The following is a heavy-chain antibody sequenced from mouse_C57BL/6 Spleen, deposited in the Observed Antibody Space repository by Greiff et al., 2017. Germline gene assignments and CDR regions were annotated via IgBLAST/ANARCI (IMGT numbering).Heavy chain of an antibody. V-gene: IGHV1-81*01. Sequence: QVQLQQSGAELARPGASVKLSCKASGYTFTSYGISWVKQRTGQGLEWIGEIYPRSGNTYYNEKFKGKATLTADKSSSTAYMELRSLTSEDSAVYFCARLGYDYDGFAYWGQGTLVTVSA. CDR3: ARLGYDYDGFAY. D-gene: IGHD2-4*01. CDR2: IYPRSGNT. CDR1: GYTFTSYG. J-gene: IGHJ3*01.